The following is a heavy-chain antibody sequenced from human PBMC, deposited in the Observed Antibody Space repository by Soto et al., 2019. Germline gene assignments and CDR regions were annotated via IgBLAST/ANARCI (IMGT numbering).Heavy chain of an antibody. Sequence: EVQLLESGGGLVQPGGSLRLSCAASGITFSSYAMSWVRQAPGKGLEWVSTISGSGGSTHYADSVKCRFTISRDNSKNTLYVQMNSLRAEDTAVYYCAKAEMWFGESVSSVHWGQGTLVTVSS. V-gene: IGHV3-23*01. CDR2: ISGSGGST. D-gene: IGHD3-10*01. J-gene: IGHJ4*02. CDR3: AKAEMWFGESVSSVH. CDR1: GITFSSYA.